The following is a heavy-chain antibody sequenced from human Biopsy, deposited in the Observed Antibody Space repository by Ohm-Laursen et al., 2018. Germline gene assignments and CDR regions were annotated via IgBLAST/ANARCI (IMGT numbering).Heavy chain of an antibody. CDR2: MWSDGINK. Sequence: SLRLSCAAFGFAFSYYGLHWVRQAPGKGLQWVAVMWSDGINKNYADSVKGRFTVSRDNSNNVLYLQMSSLRDEDSAAYYCARDDDTTGHYMILNHWGQGTLVTVSS. CDR1: GFAFSYYG. D-gene: IGHD3-9*01. CDR3: ARDDDTTGHYMILNH. V-gene: IGHV3-33*01. J-gene: IGHJ5*02.